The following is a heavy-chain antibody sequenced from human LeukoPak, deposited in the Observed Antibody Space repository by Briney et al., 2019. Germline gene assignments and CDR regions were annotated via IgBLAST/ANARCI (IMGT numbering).Heavy chain of an antibody. CDR2: IKRKADNYAT. J-gene: IGHJ6*02. D-gene: IGHD1-26*01. V-gene: IGHV3-73*01. Sequence: GGSLRLSCEASGFTFSGSTMHWVRQASAKGLEWVGRIKRKADNYATVYGTSVKGRFTLFRDDSKSTAYLQMNSLQTEDTAVYYCIRGAASGSYFGLAVWGQGATVTVSS. CDR3: IRGAASGSYFGLAV. CDR1: GFTFSGST.